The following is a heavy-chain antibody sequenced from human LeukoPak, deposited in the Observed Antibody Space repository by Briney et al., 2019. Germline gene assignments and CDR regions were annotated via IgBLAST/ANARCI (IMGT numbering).Heavy chain of an antibody. V-gene: IGHV3-49*04. J-gene: IGHJ6*03. CDR1: GFTFGDYA. D-gene: IGHD2-15*01. Sequence: GRSLRLSCTASGFTFGDYAMSWVRQAPGKGLEWVGFIRSKAYGGTTEYAASVKGRFTISRDDSKGIAYLQMNSLKTEDTAVYYCTRDRGPVVTLFYYYYYMDVWGKGTTVTVSS. CDR2: IRSKAYGGTT. CDR3: TRDRGPVVTLFYYYYYMDV.